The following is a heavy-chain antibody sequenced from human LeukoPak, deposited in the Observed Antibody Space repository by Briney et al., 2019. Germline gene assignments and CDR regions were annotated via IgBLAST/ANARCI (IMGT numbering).Heavy chain of an antibody. Sequence: ASVKVSCEASGYTFTSYYMHWVRQAPGQGLEWMGIINPSGGSTTYAQKFQGRVTMTRDTSTSTVYMELRSLRSDDTAVYYCARAPGGMDVWGQGTTVTVSS. CDR2: INPSGGST. V-gene: IGHV1-46*01. CDR3: ARAPGGMDV. CDR1: GYTFTSYY. J-gene: IGHJ6*02.